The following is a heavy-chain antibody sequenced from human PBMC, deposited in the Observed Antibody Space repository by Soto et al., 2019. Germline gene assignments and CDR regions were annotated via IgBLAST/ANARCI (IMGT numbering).Heavy chain of an antibody. CDR2: IGTAGDT. V-gene: IGHV3-13*01. Sequence: GGSLRLSCAASGFTFSSYDMHWVRQATGKGLEWVSAIGTAGDTYYPGSVKGRFTISRENAKNSLYLQMNSLRAEDTAVYYCARISRDGFFEYWGQGTLVTVSS. D-gene: IGHD2-2*01. J-gene: IGHJ4*02. CDR1: GFTFSSYD. CDR3: ARISRDGFFEY.